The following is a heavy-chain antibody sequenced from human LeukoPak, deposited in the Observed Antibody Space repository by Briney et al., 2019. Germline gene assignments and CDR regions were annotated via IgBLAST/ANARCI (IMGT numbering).Heavy chain of an antibody. CDR3: ARVSSLAVAGFFDY. V-gene: IGHV3-7*01. CDR1: GFTFSSYW. D-gene: IGHD6-19*01. CDR2: IKQDGSEK. Sequence: GGSLRLSCAASGFTFSSYWMNWVRQAPGKGLEWVANIKQDGSEKDYVDSVKGRFTISRDNAKNSLYLQMNSLRAEDTAVYYCARVSSLAVAGFFDYWGRGTVVTVSS. J-gene: IGHJ4*02.